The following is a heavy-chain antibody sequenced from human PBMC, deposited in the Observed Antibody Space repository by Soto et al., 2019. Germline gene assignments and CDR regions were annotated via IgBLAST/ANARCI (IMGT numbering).Heavy chain of an antibody. Sequence: PGGSLRLSCAASGFTFSSYAMSWVRQAPGKGLEWVSAISGSGGSTYYADPVKGRFTISRDNSKNTLYLQMNSLRAEDTAVYYCAKDVLLWFGELSNPIDYWGQGTLVTVSS. CDR3: AKDVLLWFGELSNPIDY. J-gene: IGHJ4*02. D-gene: IGHD3-10*01. CDR2: ISGSGGST. V-gene: IGHV3-23*01. CDR1: GFTFSSYA.